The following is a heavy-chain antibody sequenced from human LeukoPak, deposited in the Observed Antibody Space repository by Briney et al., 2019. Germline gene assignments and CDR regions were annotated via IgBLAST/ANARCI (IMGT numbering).Heavy chain of an antibody. CDR1: AFTFSSFG. Sequence: GGSLRLSCEASAFTFSSFGMSWIRQGPGKGLEWVSSISSSSSHIYYAESVKGRFTISRDNAKDSLYLQMNSLRAEDTAVYFCASGVSGVPQFAYFEFWGQGALVTVSS. J-gene: IGHJ4*02. D-gene: IGHD2-8*01. V-gene: IGHV3-21*01. CDR2: ISSSSSHI. CDR3: ASGVSGVPQFAYFEF.